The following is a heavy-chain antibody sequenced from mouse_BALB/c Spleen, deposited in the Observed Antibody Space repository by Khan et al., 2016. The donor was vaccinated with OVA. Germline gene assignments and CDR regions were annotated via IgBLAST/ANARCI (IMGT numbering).Heavy chain of an antibody. CDR2: IDYSGNT. CDR1: GYLITSEYA. D-gene: IGHD2-12*01. CDR3: ATKYYYCYTPFPY. Sequence: ESGPGLVKPSLSLSLTCNVTGYLITSEYAWNWIRQFPGNKLEWMGYIDYSGNTRFNPSLKSRTSITRDTFKQQFFLQLNSVTPKDTTTYYCATKYYYCYTPFPYWGQGTLVTVSA. J-gene: IGHJ3*01. V-gene: IGHV3-2*02.